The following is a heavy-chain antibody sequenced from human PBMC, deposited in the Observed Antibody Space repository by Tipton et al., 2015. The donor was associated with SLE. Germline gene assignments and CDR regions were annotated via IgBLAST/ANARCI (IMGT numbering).Heavy chain of an antibody. V-gene: IGHV3-23*01. CDR2: VSGSGVST. CDR1: GFTFITYA. Sequence: SLRLSCAASGFTFITYAMTWVRQAPGKGLEWVSSVSGSGVSTFYADSVKGRFTISRDNSKNTLYLQMNSLRAEDTVLYYCATLGGGYSFDGWGQGPLFPFPS. D-gene: IGHD3-16*01. J-gene: IGHJ4*02. CDR3: ATLGGGYSFDG.